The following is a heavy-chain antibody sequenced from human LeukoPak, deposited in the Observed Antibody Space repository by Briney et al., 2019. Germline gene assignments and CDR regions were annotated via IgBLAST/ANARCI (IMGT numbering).Heavy chain of an antibody. D-gene: IGHD2-21*01. J-gene: IGHJ4*02. Sequence: GGSLRLSCAASGFTFSSYWMHWVRQAPGKGLVWVSRINSDGSSTSYADSVKGRFTISRDNSKNTLYLQMNSLRAEDTALYYCAKRLKGPITPFDYWGQGTLVAVSS. CDR1: GFTFSSYW. V-gene: IGHV3-74*01. CDR3: AKRLKGPITPFDY. CDR2: INSDGSST.